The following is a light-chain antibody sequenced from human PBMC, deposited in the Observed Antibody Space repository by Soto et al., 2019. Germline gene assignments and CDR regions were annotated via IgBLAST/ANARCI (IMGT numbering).Light chain of an antibody. Sequence: DIHMTQSPSTLSASVGDRVTITCRASQSLIGWLAWYQQKPGKAPKLLIYKTSTLESGVPSRFSGSGSGTQFTVTITSPKPHDFPPYYCLQYNTSYTFGQGTKVDTK. CDR3: LQYNTSYT. CDR1: QSLIGW. CDR2: KTS. V-gene: IGKV1-5*03. J-gene: IGKJ2*01.